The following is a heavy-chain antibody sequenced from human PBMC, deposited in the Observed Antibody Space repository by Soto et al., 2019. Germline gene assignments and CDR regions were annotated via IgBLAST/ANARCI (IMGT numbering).Heavy chain of an antibody. CDR2: ISSSSSTI. CDR3: ASSRRDFWENRFDP. D-gene: IGHD3-3*01. V-gene: IGHV3-48*02. J-gene: IGHJ5*02. CDR1: GFTFSSYS. Sequence: GGSLRLSCAASGFTFSSYSMNWVRQAPGKGLEWVSYISSSSSTIYYADSVKGRFTISRDNAKNSLYLQMNSLRDEDTAVYYCASSRRDFWENRFDPWGQGTLVTVSS.